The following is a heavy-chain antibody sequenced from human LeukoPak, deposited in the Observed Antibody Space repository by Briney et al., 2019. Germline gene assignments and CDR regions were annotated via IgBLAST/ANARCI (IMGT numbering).Heavy chain of an antibody. D-gene: IGHD3-22*01. CDR1: GFTFSSYW. CDR2: INSDGSST. J-gene: IGHJ4*02. V-gene: IGHV3-74*01. Sequence: GGSLRLSCAASGFTFSSYWMHWVRQAPGKGLVWVSRINSDGSSTSYADSVKGRFTISRDNAKNTLYLQMNSLRAEDTAVYYCTSDSFDSSGYRYYFNYWGQGTLVTVSS. CDR3: TSDSFDSSGYRYYFNY.